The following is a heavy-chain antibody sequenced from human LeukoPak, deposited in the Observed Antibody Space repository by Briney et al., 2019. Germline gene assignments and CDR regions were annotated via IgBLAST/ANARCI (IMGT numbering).Heavy chain of an antibody. CDR2: ISAYNGNT. CDR1: GYTFTSYG. Sequence: GASVKVSCKASGYTFTSYGISWVRQAPGQGLEWMGWISAYNGNTNYAQKLQGRVTMTTDTSTSTAYMELRSLRTDDTAVYYCARDPSSRHLVQGAPNWFDPWGQGTLVTVSS. V-gene: IGHV1-18*01. CDR3: ARDPSSRHLVQGAPNWFDP. J-gene: IGHJ5*02. D-gene: IGHD6-13*01.